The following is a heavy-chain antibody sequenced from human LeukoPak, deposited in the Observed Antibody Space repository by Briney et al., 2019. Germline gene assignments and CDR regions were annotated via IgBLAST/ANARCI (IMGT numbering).Heavy chain of an antibody. CDR2: ISSSGSTI. CDR1: GFTFSDYY. CDR3: AGSLMYYYDSSGLGY. D-gene: IGHD3-22*01. J-gene: IGHJ4*02. Sequence: GGSLRLSCAASGFTFSDYYMSWIRQAPGKGLEWVSYISSSGSTIYYADSVKGRFTISRDNAKNSLYLQMNSLRAEDTAVYYCAGSLMYYYDSSGLGYWGQGTLVTVSS. V-gene: IGHV3-11*01.